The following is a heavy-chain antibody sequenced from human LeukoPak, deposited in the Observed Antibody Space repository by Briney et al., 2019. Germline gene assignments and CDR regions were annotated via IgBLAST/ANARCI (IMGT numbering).Heavy chain of an antibody. J-gene: IGHJ6*02. D-gene: IGHD6-13*01. V-gene: IGHV3-48*02. CDR1: GFTFSSYS. CDR2: ISSSSSTT. Sequence: PGGSLRLSCAASGFTFSSYSMSWVRQAPGKGLEWVSYISSSSSTTYYADSVKGRFTISRDNAKNSLYLQMNSLRDEDTAVYYCALSGYSSSWSPRYYYGMDVWGQGTTVTVSS. CDR3: ALSGYSSSWSPRYYYGMDV.